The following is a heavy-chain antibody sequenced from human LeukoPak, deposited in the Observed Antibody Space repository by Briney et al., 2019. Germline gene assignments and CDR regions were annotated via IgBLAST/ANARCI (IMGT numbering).Heavy chain of an antibody. CDR3: AREIGGYSYSFSVDY. D-gene: IGHD5-18*01. Sequence: GASVKVSCKTSGYTFTGYYMHWVRQAPAQGLEGMEWINPNRGGTNYAQKFQGRVTMTRDTSISTAYMELSRLRSDDTATYYCAREIGGYSYSFSVDYWGQGTLVTVSS. J-gene: IGHJ4*02. CDR2: INPNRGGT. V-gene: IGHV1-2*02. CDR1: GYTFTGYY.